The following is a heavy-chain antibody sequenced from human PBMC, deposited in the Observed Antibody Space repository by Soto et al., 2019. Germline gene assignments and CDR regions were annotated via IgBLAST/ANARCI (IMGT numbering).Heavy chain of an antibody. CDR1: GYTFPRYG. CDR2: IRTYDGNT. Sequence: QVQLVQSGAEVKKPGASVKVSCKASGYTFPRYGISWVRQAPGQGLEWMGWIRTYDGNTKYAQKLQGRVTMTTDTATSTAYMELRSLRSDDTAVFYCAREMVRGVGSDYWGQGTLVTVSS. J-gene: IGHJ4*02. D-gene: IGHD3-10*01. CDR3: AREMVRGVGSDY. V-gene: IGHV1-18*01.